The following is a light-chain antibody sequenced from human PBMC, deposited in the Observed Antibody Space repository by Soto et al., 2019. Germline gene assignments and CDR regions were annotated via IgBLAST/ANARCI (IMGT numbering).Light chain of an antibody. CDR3: SSYTSATTYV. CDR2: DVS. Sequence: QSALAQPASVSGSPGQSITISCTGTSSDVGAYNYDSWYQQYPGEAPKVIIYDVSHRPAGVSNRFSGSKSGNTASLTISGLQTQDEADYYCSSYTSATTYVCGTGTKVTV. CDR1: SSDVGAYNY. J-gene: IGLJ1*01. V-gene: IGLV2-14*01.